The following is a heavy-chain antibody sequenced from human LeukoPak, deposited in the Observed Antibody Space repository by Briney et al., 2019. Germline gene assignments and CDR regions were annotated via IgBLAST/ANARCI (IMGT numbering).Heavy chain of an antibody. CDR2: FDPEDGER. J-gene: IGHJ4*02. D-gene: IGHD3-10*01. Sequence: GASVRVSCKVSGYTLTELSMHWVRQAPGKGLEWMGGFDPEDGERIYAQKFQGRITMTEDTSSDTAYMRLRSLRSEDTAVYYCATDLGVRAEISDWGQGTLVTVSS. V-gene: IGHV1-24*01. CDR1: GYTLTELS. CDR3: ATDLGVRAEISD.